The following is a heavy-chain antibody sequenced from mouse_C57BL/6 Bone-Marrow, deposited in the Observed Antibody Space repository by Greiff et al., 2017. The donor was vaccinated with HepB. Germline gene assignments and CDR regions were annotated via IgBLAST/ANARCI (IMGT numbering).Heavy chain of an antibody. CDR1: GFNFTDYY. D-gene: IGHD2-1*01. V-gene: IGHV14-4*01. J-gene: IGHJ1*03. CDR2: IDPENGDT. CDR3: TTVEDYGTDWDFGV. Sequence: EVQLQQPGAELVRPGASVKLSCTASGFNFTDYYMHWVKQRPEQGLEWIGSIDPENGDTEYASKFQGKATITADTSSNTAYLQLSSLTSEDTAVYYSTTVEDYGTDWDFGVWGTGTTVTVSS.